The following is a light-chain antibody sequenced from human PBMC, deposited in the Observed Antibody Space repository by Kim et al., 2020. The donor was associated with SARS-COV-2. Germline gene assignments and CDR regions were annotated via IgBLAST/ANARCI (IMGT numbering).Light chain of an antibody. Sequence: SASVGDRVTITCRASQSISSYLNWYQQKPGKAPNLLVYAASSLQSGVPSRFSGSGSGTDFTLTISSLQPEDFAVYYCQQSYSTPRTFGEGTKVDIK. CDR2: AAS. V-gene: IGKV1-39*01. J-gene: IGKJ1*01. CDR3: QQSYSTPRT. CDR1: QSISSY.